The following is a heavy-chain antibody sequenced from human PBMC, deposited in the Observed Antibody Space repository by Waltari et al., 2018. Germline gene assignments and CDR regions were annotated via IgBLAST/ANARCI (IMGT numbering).Heavy chain of an antibody. J-gene: IGHJ4*02. CDR2: IYHSGST. CDR1: GYSISSGYY. V-gene: IGHV4-38-2*01. Sequence: QVQLQESGPGLVKPSETLSLTCAVSGYSISSGYYWGWLRQPPGKGLEWIGSIYHSGSTYYNPSLKSRVTISVDTSKNQFSLKLSSVTAADTTVYYCARASPSSYYGSGDLDYWGQGTLVTVSS. CDR3: ARASPSSYYGSGDLDY. D-gene: IGHD3-10*01.